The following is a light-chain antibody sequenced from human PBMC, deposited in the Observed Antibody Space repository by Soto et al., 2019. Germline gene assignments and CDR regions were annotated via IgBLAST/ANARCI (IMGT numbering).Light chain of an antibody. Sequence: DIQMTQSPSSQSASIGDIVTITCPASQNITNNLSWYQQKPGKAPNLLIYHASKLAKGVTSRFSGSGSGTYYSFIITSLQRADFATYYCQQYYGFPPLTFGQGTRLEIK. CDR3: QQYYGFPPLT. V-gene: IGKV1-33*01. CDR1: QNITNN. J-gene: IGKJ5*01. CDR2: HAS.